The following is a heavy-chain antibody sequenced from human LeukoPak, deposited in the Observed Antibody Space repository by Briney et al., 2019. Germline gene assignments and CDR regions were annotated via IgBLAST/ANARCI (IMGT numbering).Heavy chain of an antibody. CDR3: ARDDPDEYYFDY. V-gene: IGHV3-33*01. CDR2: IWYDGSNK. J-gene: IGHJ4*02. Sequence: PGRSLRLSCAASGFTFSSYGMHWVRQAPGKGLEWVAVIWYDGSNKYYADSVKGRFTISRDNSKNTLYLQMNSLRAEDTAVYYCARDDPDEYYFDYWGQGTLVTVSS. CDR1: GFTFSSYG.